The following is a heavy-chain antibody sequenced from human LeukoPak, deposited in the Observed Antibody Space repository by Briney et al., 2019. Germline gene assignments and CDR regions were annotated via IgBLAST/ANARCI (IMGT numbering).Heavy chain of an antibody. D-gene: IGHD6-13*01. CDR3: AKRRFGGPAAGTSCFDY. Sequence: GGSLRLSCAASGFTFISYGMHWVRQAPGKGLEWVAVISYDGSNKYYADSVKGRLTISRDNSKNTLYLQMNSLRAEDTAVYYCAKRRFGGPAAGTSCFDYWGQGTLVTVSS. V-gene: IGHV3-30*18. CDR1: GFTFISYG. J-gene: IGHJ4*02. CDR2: ISYDGSNK.